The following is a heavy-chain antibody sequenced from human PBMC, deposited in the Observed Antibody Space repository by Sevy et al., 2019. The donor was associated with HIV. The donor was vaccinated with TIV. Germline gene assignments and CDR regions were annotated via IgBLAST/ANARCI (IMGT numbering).Heavy chain of an antibody. CDR2: VYYNGDT. CDR1: GGSIGNSNSY. D-gene: IGHD3-22*01. V-gene: IGHV4-39*02. CDR3: VREGITMIIAGFFDF. Sequence: SETLSLTCIVSGGSIGNSNSYWGWVRRPPGRGLEWIGTVYYNGDTYYKPSLKRRATISVDTSTNQFSLRLTSVTAADTAVYYCVREGITMIIAGFFDFWGQGTLVTVSS. J-gene: IGHJ4*02.